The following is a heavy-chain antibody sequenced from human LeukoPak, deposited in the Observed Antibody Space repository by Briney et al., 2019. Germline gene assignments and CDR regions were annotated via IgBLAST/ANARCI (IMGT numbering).Heavy chain of an antibody. Sequence: GGSLRLSCAASGFTFSSYSMNWVRQAPGKGLEWVSSISSSSSYIYYADSVKGRFTISRDNAENSLYLQMNSLRAEDTAVYYCARIDTYYYDSSGYYPDYWGQGTLVTVSS. V-gene: IGHV3-21*01. D-gene: IGHD3-22*01. CDR3: ARIDTYYYDSSGYYPDY. CDR2: ISSSSSYI. CDR1: GFTFSSYS. J-gene: IGHJ4*02.